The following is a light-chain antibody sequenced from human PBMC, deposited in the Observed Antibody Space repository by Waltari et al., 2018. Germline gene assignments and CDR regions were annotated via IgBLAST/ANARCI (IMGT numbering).Light chain of an antibody. CDR1: QSVSSY. Sequence: EIVLTQSPATLSLSPGERATLSCGASQSVSSYLAWYQQKPSQAPRLLIYDASNRATGIPVRFSGSGSGTDFTLTISSLEPEDSAVYYCQQSRNWPLTFGGGTKVEIK. V-gene: IGKV3-11*01. CDR2: DAS. J-gene: IGKJ4*01. CDR3: QQSRNWPLT.